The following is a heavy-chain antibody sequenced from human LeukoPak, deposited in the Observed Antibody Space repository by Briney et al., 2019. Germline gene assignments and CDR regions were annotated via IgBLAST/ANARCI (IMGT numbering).Heavy chain of an antibody. Sequence: QSGGSLRLSCAASGFTFSSYWMTWVRQAPGKGLEWVANISPDGSQIYYVDSVKGRFTISRDNAKNSLYLQMNSLRAEDTAMYYCARDLNWETYWGQGTLVTVSS. J-gene: IGHJ4*02. D-gene: IGHD1-1*01. CDR3: ARDLNWETY. V-gene: IGHV3-7*01. CDR2: ISPDGSQI. CDR1: GFTFSSYW.